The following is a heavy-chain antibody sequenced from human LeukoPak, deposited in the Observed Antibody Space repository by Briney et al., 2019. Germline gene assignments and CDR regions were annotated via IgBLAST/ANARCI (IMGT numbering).Heavy chain of an antibody. CDR2: IYSSGSS. CDR3: AREGGGFDY. CDR1: GGSISSYS. V-gene: IGHV4-4*07. J-gene: IGHJ4*02. Sequence: SETLSLTCSVSGGSISSYSWSWIRQPAGEGLDWIGRIYSSGSSKYNSSLKSRVIMSVDTSKNQFSLKLTSVTAADTAVYYCAREGGGFDYWGQGTLVTVSS. D-gene: IGHD3-16*01.